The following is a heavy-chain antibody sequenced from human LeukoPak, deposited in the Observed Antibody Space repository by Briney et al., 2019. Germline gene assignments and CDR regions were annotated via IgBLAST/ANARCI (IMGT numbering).Heavy chain of an antibody. CDR3: VIGVGWQPDY. J-gene: IGHJ4*02. D-gene: IGHD2-15*01. CDR2: SYTNGTT. V-gene: IGHV4-4*09. CDR1: GDSVTGYF. Sequence: SETLSLTCTVFGDSVTGYFLNWVRQPPGKGLEWIGHSYTNGTTNYNPALKGRLTISADTSKNQFSLQLGSVTAADTAVYYCVIGVGWQPDYWGQGALVTVSS.